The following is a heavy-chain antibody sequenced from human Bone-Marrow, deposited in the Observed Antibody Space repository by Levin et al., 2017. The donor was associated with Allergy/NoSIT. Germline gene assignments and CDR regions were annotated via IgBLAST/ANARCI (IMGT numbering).Heavy chain of an antibody. CDR1: GYLFSSYG. Sequence: AASVKVSCEASGYLFSSYGMAWVRQAPGQGLEWVGWISAFNGDIKYAKKVQDRVTLTTDTSTDTAYMELRSLRSDDTAVYYCARDPGLAYYDYWGQGSLVTVSS. J-gene: IGHJ4*01. V-gene: IGHV1-18*01. D-gene: IGHD6-19*01. CDR2: ISAFNGDI. CDR3: ARDPGLAYYDY.